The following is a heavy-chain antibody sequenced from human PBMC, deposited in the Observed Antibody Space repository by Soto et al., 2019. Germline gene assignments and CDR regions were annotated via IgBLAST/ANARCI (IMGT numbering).Heavy chain of an antibody. V-gene: IGHV3-23*01. Sequence: GGSLRLSCAASGFTFSSYAMSWVRQAPGKGLEWVSAISGSGGSTYYADSVKGRFTISRDNSKNTLYLQMNSLRAEDTAVYYCAKDEEFFVVELTFDYWGQGTLVTVSS. CDR1: GFTFSSYA. CDR2: ISGSGGST. D-gene: IGHD2-2*01. CDR3: AKDEEFFVVELTFDY. J-gene: IGHJ4*02.